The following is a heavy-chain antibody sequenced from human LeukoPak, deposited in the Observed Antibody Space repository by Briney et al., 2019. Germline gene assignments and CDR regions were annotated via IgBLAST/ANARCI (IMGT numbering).Heavy chain of an antibody. V-gene: IGHV4-39*07. Sequence: PSETLSLTCTVSGGSISSSSYYWGWIRQPPGKGLEWIGSIYYSGSTYYNPSLKSRVTISVDTSKDLFSLELSSVTAADTAVYYCASGSRQLHTELSAFDIWGQGTMVTVSS. D-gene: IGHD2-2*01. CDR3: ASGSRQLHTELSAFDI. J-gene: IGHJ3*02. CDR1: GGSISSSSYY. CDR2: IYYSGST.